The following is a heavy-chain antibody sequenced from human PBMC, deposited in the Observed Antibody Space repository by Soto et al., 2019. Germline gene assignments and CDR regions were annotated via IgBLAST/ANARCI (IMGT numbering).Heavy chain of an antibody. CDR3: ARGNQGYCSSTSCYADAFDI. V-gene: IGHV1-2*04. CDR1: GYTFTGYY. CDR2: INPNSGGT. J-gene: IGHJ3*02. Sequence: ASVKVSCKASGYTFTGYYMHWVRQAPGQGLEWMGWINPNSGGTNYAQKFQGWVTMTRDTSISTAYMELSRLRSDDTAVYYCARGNQGYCSSTSCYADAFDIWGQGTMVT. D-gene: IGHD2-2*01.